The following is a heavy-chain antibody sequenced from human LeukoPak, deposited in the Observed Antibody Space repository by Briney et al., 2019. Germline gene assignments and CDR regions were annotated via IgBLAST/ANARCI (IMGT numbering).Heavy chain of an antibody. CDR2: IYPGDSDA. J-gene: IGHJ4*02. D-gene: IGHD6-19*01. V-gene: IGHV5-51*01. CDR3: ARHVDSSGWYYFDS. CDR1: GYSFTSYW. Sequence: GASLQISCKGSGYSFTSYWIGWVRQLPGKGLEWMGIIYPGDSDARYSPSFQGQVTISADKSISTAYLQWSSLKASDTAMYYCARHVDSSGWYYFDSWGQGTLVTVSS.